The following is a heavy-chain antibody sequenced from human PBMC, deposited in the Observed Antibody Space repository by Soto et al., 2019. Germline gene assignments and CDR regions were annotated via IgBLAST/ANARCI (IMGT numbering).Heavy chain of an antibody. CDR3: ARSIAPYYDILTGYYRDDAFDI. J-gene: IGHJ3*02. CDR1: GGSISSYY. CDR2: IYYSGST. V-gene: IGHV4-59*01. Sequence: QVQLQESGAGLVKPSETLSLTCTVSGGSISSYYWSWIRQPPGKGLEWIGYIYYSGSTNYNPSLKSRVTISVDTSKNQFSLKLSSVTAADTAVYYCARSIAPYYDILTGYYRDDAFDIWGQGTMVTVSS. D-gene: IGHD3-9*01.